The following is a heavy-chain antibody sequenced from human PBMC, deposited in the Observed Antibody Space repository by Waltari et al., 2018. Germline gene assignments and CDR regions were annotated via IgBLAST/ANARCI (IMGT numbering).Heavy chain of an antibody. CDR2: INHSGST. CDR3: ARTPTYYDCWSGSFDY. J-gene: IGHJ4*02. D-gene: IGHD3-3*01. CDR1: GGSFSGYY. V-gene: IGHV4-34*01. Sequence: QVQLQQWGAGLLKTSENLSLTCAVYGGSFSGYYWSWIRQPPGKGLEWIGEINHSGSTNYNPSLKSRVTISVDTSKNQFSLKLSSVTAADTAVYYCARTPTYYDCWSGSFDYWGQGTLVTVSS.